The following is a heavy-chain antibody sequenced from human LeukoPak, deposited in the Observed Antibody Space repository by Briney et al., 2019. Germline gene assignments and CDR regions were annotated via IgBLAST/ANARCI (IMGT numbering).Heavy chain of an antibody. CDR1: GFTFNRYW. CDR2: ISPDGNSA. CDR3: VSLDGVYYYHMDV. J-gene: IGHJ6*02. Sequence: GGSLRLSCAASGFTFNRYWMHWVRQAPEKGLVWVSRISPDGNSATYADSVKGRFTISRDNAKNTLYLQMNSLRAEDSAVYYCVSLDGVYYYHMDVWGQGTTVIVSS. D-gene: IGHD3/OR15-3a*01. V-gene: IGHV3-74*03.